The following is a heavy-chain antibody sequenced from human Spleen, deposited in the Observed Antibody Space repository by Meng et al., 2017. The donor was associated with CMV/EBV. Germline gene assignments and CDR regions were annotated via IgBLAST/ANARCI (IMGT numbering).Heavy chain of an antibody. D-gene: IGHD2-2*01. CDR2: ITSDGSST. CDR3: AKGGRVVPAAWRHEI. J-gene: IGHJ3*02. V-gene: IGHV3-74*01. CDR1: GFTFNTYW. Sequence: GESLKISCAASGFTFNTYWMHWVRQAPGKGLVWVSRITSDGSSTTYADSVKGRFTISRDNAKNTLYLQMNSLRAEDTAVYYCAKGGRVVPAAWRHEIWGQGTMVTVSS.